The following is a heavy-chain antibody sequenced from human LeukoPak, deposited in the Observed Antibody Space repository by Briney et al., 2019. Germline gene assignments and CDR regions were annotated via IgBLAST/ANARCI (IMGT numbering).Heavy chain of an antibody. CDR1: GYTFTDYY. CDR3: ARVGLWETVQHDAFDI. Sequence: ASVKVSCKASGYTFTDYYMHWVRQAPGQGLEWMGWINPNSGGTNYAQKFQGRVTMTRDTSISTAYMELSRLRSEDTAVYYCARVGLWETVQHDAFDIWGQGTMVTVSS. V-gene: IGHV1-2*02. J-gene: IGHJ3*02. CDR2: INPNSGGT. D-gene: IGHD3-16*01.